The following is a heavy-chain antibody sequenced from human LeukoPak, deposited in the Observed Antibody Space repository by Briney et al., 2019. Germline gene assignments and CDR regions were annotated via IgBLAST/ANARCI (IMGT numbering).Heavy chain of an antibody. CDR1: GYTFTDYY. D-gene: IGHD2-2*01. J-gene: IGHJ4*02. Sequence: ASVKVSCKASGYTFTDYYMHWVRQAPGQGLEWMGWISAYNGNTNYAQKLQGRVTMTTDTSTSTAYMELRSLRSDDTAVYYCARSSSVVPAAIAGGYWGQGTLVTVSS. V-gene: IGHV1-18*04. CDR3: ARSSSVVPAAIAGGY. CDR2: ISAYNGNT.